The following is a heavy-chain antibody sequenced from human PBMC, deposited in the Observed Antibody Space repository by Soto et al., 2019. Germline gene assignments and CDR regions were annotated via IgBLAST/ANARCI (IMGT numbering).Heavy chain of an antibody. D-gene: IGHD3-10*01. V-gene: IGHV4-34*01. CDR3: ALWFGELDDYYYGMDV. J-gene: IGHJ6*02. CDR2: INHSGST. Sequence: PSETLSLTCAVYGGSFSGYYWSWIRQPPGKGLEWIGEINHSGSTNYNPSLKSRVTISVDTSKNQFSLKLSSVTAADTAVYYCALWFGELDDYYYGMDVWGQGTTVTVSS. CDR1: GGSFSGYY.